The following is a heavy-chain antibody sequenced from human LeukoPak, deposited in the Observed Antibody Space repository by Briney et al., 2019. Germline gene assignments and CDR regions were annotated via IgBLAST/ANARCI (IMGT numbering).Heavy chain of an antibody. D-gene: IGHD5-18*01. CDR3: ARQSTAMGTFDY. J-gene: IGHJ4*02. V-gene: IGHV4-39*01. CDR2: IYYSGNT. CDR1: GGSISSSSYY. Sequence: SETLSLTCTVSGGSISSSSYYWGWIRQPPGKGLEWIGSIYYSGNTYYNPSLKSRVTISVDTSKNQFSLKLRSVTAADTAVYYCARQSTAMGTFDYWGQGTLVPVSS.